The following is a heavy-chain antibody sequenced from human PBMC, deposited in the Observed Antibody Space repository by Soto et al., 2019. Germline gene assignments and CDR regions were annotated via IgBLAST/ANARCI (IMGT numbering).Heavy chain of an antibody. Sequence: QVQLQESGPGLVKPSETLSLTCTVSGGSISSYYWSWIRQPPGKGLEWIGYVYYSGSTNYNPSLKSRVTISVDTSKNQFSLKLSSVTAADTAVYYCARFPPSYYEFWSGYPRDWYFDLWGRGTLVTVSS. CDR2: VYYSGST. D-gene: IGHD3-3*01. CDR1: GGSISSYY. CDR3: ARFPPSYYEFWSGYPRDWYFDL. J-gene: IGHJ2*01. V-gene: IGHV4-59*01.